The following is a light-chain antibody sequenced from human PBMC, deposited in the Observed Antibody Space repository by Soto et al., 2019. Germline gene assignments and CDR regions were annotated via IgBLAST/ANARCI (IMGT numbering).Light chain of an antibody. CDR1: QSVFRS. J-gene: IGKJ1*01. CDR2: GAA. V-gene: IGKV3-15*01. Sequence: EIVLTQSAVTLSVSPGARATLSCRASQSVFRSLAWYQQKPGQAPRLLIYGAATRATGIPARFSGSGSGTEFTLTISSLQSEDFAVYYCQQYHNWPAFGQGTKVDIK. CDR3: QQYHNWPA.